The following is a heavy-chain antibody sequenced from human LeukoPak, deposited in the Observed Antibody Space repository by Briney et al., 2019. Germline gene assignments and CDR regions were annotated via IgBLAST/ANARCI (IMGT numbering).Heavy chain of an antibody. Sequence: GGSLRLSCAASGFTFSSYSMNWVRQAPGKGLEWVSSISSSSSYIYYADSVKGRFTISRDNAKNTLYLQMNSLRAGDTAVYYCARLSGYYYYYGMDVWGKGTTVTVSS. CDR2: ISSSSSYI. V-gene: IGHV3-21*01. CDR1: GFTFSSYS. CDR3: ARLSGYYYYYGMDV. D-gene: IGHD5-12*01. J-gene: IGHJ6*04.